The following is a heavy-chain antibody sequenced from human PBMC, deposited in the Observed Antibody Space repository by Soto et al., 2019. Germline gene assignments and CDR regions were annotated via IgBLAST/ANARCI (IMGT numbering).Heavy chain of an antibody. CDR1: GLTFSSDA. D-gene: IGHD7-27*01. Sequence: GGSLRLSCAASGLTFSSDAMSWVRQAPGKGLEWVSAISGSGVSTYYADSVKGRFTISRDNSKNTLYLQMNSLRAEDTAVYYCAKDLHNWGFDYWGQGTLVTVSS. CDR2: ISGSGVST. V-gene: IGHV3-23*01. CDR3: AKDLHNWGFDY. J-gene: IGHJ4*01.